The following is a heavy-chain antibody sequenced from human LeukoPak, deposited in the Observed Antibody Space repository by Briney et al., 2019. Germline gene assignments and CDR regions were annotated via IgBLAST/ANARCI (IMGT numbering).Heavy chain of an antibody. D-gene: IGHD2-2*01. V-gene: IGHV5-51*01. CDR2: IYPGDSDT. J-gene: IGHJ3*02. CDR3: ARIGLRTSHAFDI. Sequence: GESLKISCKGSGYSCTSYWIGWVRQMPGKGLEWMGIIYPGDSDTRYSPSFQGQVTISADKSISTAYLQWSSLKASDTAMYYCARIGLRTSHAFDIWGQGTMVTVSS. CDR1: GYSCTSYW.